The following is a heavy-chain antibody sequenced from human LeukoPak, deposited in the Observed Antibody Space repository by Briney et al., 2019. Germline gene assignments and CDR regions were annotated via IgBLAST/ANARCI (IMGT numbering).Heavy chain of an antibody. J-gene: IGHJ4*02. CDR2: IYPGDSDT. Sequence: GESLKISCKGSGYSFTSYWIGWVRQMPGKGPEWRVIIYPGDSDTRYSPSFQGQVTISADKSISTAYLQWSSLKASDTAMYYCARHVDTAMVGNDYWGQGTLVTVSS. CDR3: ARHVDTAMVGNDY. D-gene: IGHD5-18*01. V-gene: IGHV5-51*01. CDR1: GYSFTSYW.